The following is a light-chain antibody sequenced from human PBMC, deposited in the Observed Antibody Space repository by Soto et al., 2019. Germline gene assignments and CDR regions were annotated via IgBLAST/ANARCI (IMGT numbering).Light chain of an antibody. V-gene: IGKV3-20*01. J-gene: IGKJ1*01. Sequence: EIVMTQSPATLSVSPGEGATLSCRASQSISNNLAWYHQKPGQAPRLLIYGASSRATGIPDRFSGSGSGTDFTLTISRLEPEDFAVYYCQQYGSSPWTFGQGTKVDIK. CDR3: QQYGSSPWT. CDR2: GAS. CDR1: QSISNN.